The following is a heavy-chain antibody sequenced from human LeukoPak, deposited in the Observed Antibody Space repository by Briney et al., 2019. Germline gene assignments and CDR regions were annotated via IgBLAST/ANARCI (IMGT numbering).Heavy chain of an antibody. V-gene: IGHV1-46*01. CDR2: INPSGGST. Sequence: GASVKVSCKASGYTFTSYGISWVRQAPGQGLEWMGIINPSGGSTSYAQKFQGRVTMTRDTSTSTVYMELSSLRSEDTAVYYCARNFGRRAGYCGGDCYIWENDYWGQGTLVTVSS. J-gene: IGHJ4*02. CDR1: GYTFTSYG. D-gene: IGHD2-21*02. CDR3: ARNFGRRAGYCGGDCYIWENDY.